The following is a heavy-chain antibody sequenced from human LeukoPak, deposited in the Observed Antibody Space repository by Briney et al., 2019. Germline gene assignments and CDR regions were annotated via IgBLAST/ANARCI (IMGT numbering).Heavy chain of an antibody. Sequence: GVSESLFCGPSVFIFSSYGMNWVRQHPEKRREWVASMKEDGSEKYYVDSVKGRFTISRDNAKNSLYLQMNSLRAEDTAMYYCARGRHSSSWSPIDYWGQGTLVTVSS. J-gene: IGHJ4*02. CDR1: VFIFSSYG. CDR3: ARGRHSSSWSPIDY. V-gene: IGHV3-7*01. CDR2: MKEDGSEK. D-gene: IGHD6-13*01.